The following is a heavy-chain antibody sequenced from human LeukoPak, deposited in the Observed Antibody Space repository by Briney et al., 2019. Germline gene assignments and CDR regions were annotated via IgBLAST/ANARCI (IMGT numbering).Heavy chain of an antibody. Sequence: GGSLRLSCAASGFTFSSYWMHWVRQAPGKGLVWVSRINTDGSSTSYADSVKGRFTISRDNSKNTLYLQMNSLRAEDTAVYYCAREGYYDILTGYFDYWGQGTLVTVSS. D-gene: IGHD3-9*01. CDR1: GFTFSSYW. CDR2: INTDGSST. CDR3: AREGYYDILTGYFDY. J-gene: IGHJ4*02. V-gene: IGHV3-74*01.